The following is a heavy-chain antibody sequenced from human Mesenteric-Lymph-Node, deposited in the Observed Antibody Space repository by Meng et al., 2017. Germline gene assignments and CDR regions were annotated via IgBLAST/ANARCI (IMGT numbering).Heavy chain of an antibody. CDR2: IIPILGIA. D-gene: IGHD6-19*01. V-gene: IGHV1-69*02. Sequence: SVKVSCKASGGTFSSYTISWVRQAPGQGLEWMGRIIPILGIANYAQKFQGRVTITRDTSASTAYMELSSLRSEDTAVYYCARYPGIAVWGQGTLVTVSS. J-gene: IGHJ4*02. CDR1: GGTFSSYT. CDR3: ARYPGIAV.